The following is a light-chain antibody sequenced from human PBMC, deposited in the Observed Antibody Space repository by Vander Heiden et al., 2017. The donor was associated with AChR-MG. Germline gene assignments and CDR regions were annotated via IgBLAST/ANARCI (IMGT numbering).Light chain of an antibody. J-gene: IGLJ1*01. CDR2: RND. CDR1: SSNIGNNY. CDR3: AAWDDSLNGPYV. V-gene: IGLV1-47*01. Sequence: QTVLPQPPSASGTPGQKVNISCSGSSSNIGNNYVFWYQQLPGTAPRLLISRNDRRPSGVPDRFSGSKSGTSASLAISGLRSEDEADYYCAAWDDSLNGPYVFGTGTRVIVL.